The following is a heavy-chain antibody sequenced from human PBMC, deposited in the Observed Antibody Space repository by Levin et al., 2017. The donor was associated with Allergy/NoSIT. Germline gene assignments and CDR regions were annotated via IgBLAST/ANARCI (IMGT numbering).Heavy chain of an antibody. D-gene: IGHD3-10*01. V-gene: IGHV3-53*01. CDR2: LFSGGSS. CDR3: ARDREFFDS. CDR1: GFTVTNNH. Sequence: GGSLRLSCLASGFTVTNNHMSWVRQAPGKGLEWLSILFSGGSSSSADSVKGRFTISRDNSKNTVYLEMTRLRGEDTAVYYCARDREFFDSWGQGTLVTVSS. J-gene: IGHJ4*02.